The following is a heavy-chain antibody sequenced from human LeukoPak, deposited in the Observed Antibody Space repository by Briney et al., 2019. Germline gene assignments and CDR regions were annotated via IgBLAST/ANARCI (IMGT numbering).Heavy chain of an antibody. CDR1: GGSFSGYY. Sequence: SETLSLTCAVYGGSFSGYYWSWIRQPPGKGLEWIGEINHSGSTNYNPSLKSRVTISVDTSKNQFSLKLSSVTAADTAVYYCARGLSIAAAGLDYWGQGTLVTVSS. D-gene: IGHD6-13*01. J-gene: IGHJ4*02. V-gene: IGHV4-34*01. CDR3: ARGLSIAAAGLDY. CDR2: INHSGST.